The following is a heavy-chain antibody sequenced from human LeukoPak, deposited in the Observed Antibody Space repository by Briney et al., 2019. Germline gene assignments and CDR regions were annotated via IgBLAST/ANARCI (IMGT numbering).Heavy chain of an antibody. Sequence: GGSLRLSCAASGFTFSSYGMPWVRQAPGKGLEWVAVIWYDGSNKYYADSVKGRFTISRDNSKNTLYLQMNSLRAEDTAVYYCAREDDVYSGYGPPPFDYWGQGTLVTVSS. CDR1: GFTFSSYG. CDR3: AREDDVYSGYGPPPFDY. D-gene: IGHD5-12*01. J-gene: IGHJ4*02. V-gene: IGHV3-33*01. CDR2: IWYDGSNK.